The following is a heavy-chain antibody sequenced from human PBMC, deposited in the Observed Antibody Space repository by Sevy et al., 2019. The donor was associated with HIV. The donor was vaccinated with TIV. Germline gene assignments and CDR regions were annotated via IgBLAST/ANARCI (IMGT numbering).Heavy chain of an antibody. CDR3: ARDAVGIVVVPAATTEGMDV. D-gene: IGHD2-2*01. J-gene: IGHJ6*02. CDR2: IYTSGST. Sequence: SETLSLTCTVSGGSISSYYWSWIRQPAGKGLEWIGRIYTSGSTNYNPSLKSRVTMSVDTSKNQFSLKLSSVTAADTAVYYCARDAVGIVVVPAATTEGMDVWGQGTTVTVSS. V-gene: IGHV4-4*07. CDR1: GGSISSYY.